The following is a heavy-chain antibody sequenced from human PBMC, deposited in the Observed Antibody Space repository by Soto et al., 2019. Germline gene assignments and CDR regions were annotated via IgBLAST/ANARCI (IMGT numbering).Heavy chain of an antibody. J-gene: IGHJ4*02. CDR2: INTDTGNQ. D-gene: IGHD2-21*02. CDR3: TRKKCIGDCCLFDS. V-gene: IGHV1-18*01. Sequence: ASVKVSCKASGYTFNTYGINWVRQAPGQGLEWMGWINTDTGNQSYAQKFQGRVSMTRDTSSGTAYMEMRSLTSDDAAVYYCTRKKCIGDCCLFDSWGQGTMVTVYS. CDR1: GYTFNTYG.